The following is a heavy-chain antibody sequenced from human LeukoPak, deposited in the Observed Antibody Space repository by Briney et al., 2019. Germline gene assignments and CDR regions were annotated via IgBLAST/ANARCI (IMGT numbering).Heavy chain of an antibody. J-gene: IGHJ4*02. D-gene: IGHD1-26*01. V-gene: IGHV3-23*01. Sequence: GGSLRLSCAASGFTFSSYAMSWVRQAPGKGLEWVSAISGSGGGTYYADSVKGRFTISRGNSKNTLYLQMNSLRAEDTAVYYCAKLPRRIVGATGYAAYWGQGTLVTVSS. CDR3: AKLPRRIVGATGYAAY. CDR2: ISGSGGGT. CDR1: GFTFSSYA.